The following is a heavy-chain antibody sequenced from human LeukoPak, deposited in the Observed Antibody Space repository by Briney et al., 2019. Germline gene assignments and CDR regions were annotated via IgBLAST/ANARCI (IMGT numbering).Heavy chain of an antibody. D-gene: IGHD4-23*01. CDR2: IYYTGTT. CDR3: ARTVAGRFDF. J-gene: IGHJ4*02. CDR1: GGSIRTDH. V-gene: IGHV4-59*08. Sequence: KPSETLSLTCSVSGGSIRTDHWSWIRQPPGKALEWIGYIYYTGTTIYNPSLKSRFTISVDTSQSQFSLKVRYVTADDTAVYYCARTVAGRFDFWGPGALVTVSS.